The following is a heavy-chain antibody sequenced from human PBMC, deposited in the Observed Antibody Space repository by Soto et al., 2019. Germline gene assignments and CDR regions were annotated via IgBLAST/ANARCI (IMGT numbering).Heavy chain of an antibody. CDR2: ISAYNGNT. J-gene: IGHJ4*02. D-gene: IGHD2-21*01. CDR1: GYTFTSYG. V-gene: IGHV1-18*01. CDR3: ARVRDGCNLWYFDY. Sequence: ASVKVSCKASGYTFTSYGISWVRQAPGQGLEWMGWISAYNGNTNYAQKLQGRVTMTTDTSTSTAYMELRSLRSDDTAVYYCARVRDGCNLWYFDYWGQGTLVTVSS.